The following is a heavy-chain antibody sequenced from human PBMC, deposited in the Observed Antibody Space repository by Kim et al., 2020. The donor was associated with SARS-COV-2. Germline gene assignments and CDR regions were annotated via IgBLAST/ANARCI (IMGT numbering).Heavy chain of an antibody. V-gene: IGHV3-21*04. CDR1: GFTFSSYS. Sequence: GGSLRLSCAASGFTFSSYSMNWVRQAPGKGLEWVSSISSSSSYIYYADSVKGRFTISRDNAKNSLYLQMNSLRAEDTAVYYCARSVSYSYGSRPSWYFDYWGQGTLVTVSS. D-gene: IGHD5-18*01. J-gene: IGHJ4*02. CDR2: ISSSSSYI. CDR3: ARSVSYSYGSRPSWYFDY.